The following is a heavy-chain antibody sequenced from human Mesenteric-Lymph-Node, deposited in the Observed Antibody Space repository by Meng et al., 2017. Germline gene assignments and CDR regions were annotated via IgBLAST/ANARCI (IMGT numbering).Heavy chain of an antibody. Sequence: GESLKISCAAPGFTFNTYSMNWVRQAPGKGLEWVSSISSSSRHIYYADSVKGRFTISRDNAKNSLYLQMNSLRAEDTAVYYCARNGPYYYYGMDVWGQGTTVTVSS. CDR1: GFTFNTYS. CDR3: ARNGPYYYYGMDV. J-gene: IGHJ6*02. D-gene: IGHD2-8*01. CDR2: ISSSSRHI. V-gene: IGHV3-21*01.